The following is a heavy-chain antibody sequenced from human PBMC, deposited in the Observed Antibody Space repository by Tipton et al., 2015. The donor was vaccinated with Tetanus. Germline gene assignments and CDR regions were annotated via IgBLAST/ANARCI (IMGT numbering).Heavy chain of an antibody. J-gene: IGHJ4*02. V-gene: IGHV3-23*01. D-gene: IGHD6-19*01. CDR3: AKGYSSGWFYDY. Sequence: SLRLSCAASGFTFSSYAMSWVRQAPGKGLEWVSAISGGGGSTYYADSVKGRFTISRDNSKNTLYLQMNSLRAEDTAVYYCAKGYSSGWFYDYWGQGTLVTVSS. CDR2: ISGGGGST. CDR1: GFTFSSYA.